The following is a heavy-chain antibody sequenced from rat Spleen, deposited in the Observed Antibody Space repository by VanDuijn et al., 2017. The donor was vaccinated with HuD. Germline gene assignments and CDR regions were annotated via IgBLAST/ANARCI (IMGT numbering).Heavy chain of an antibody. CDR1: GYSITSNY. J-gene: IGHJ1*01. CDR3: ARAYRYNYYWYFDF. Sequence: EVQLQESGPGLVKPSQSFSLTCSVTGYSITSNYWGWIRKFPGNKMEWMGYISYSGSTSYNPSLKSRISITRDTSKNQFFLQLNSVTTEDTATHYCARAYRYNYYWYFDFWGPGTMVTVSS. V-gene: IGHV3-1*01. CDR2: ISYSGST. D-gene: IGHD1-5*01.